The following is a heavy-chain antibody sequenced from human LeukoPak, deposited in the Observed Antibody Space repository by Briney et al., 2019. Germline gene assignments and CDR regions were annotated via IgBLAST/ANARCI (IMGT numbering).Heavy chain of an antibody. CDR3: AKVKQQLDHYYFDY. CDR2: ISYDGSNK. D-gene: IGHD6-13*01. V-gene: IGHV3-30*07. J-gene: IGHJ4*02. CDR1: GFTFSSYA. Sequence: GGSLRLSCAASGFTFSSYAMHWVRQAPGKGLEWVAVISYDGSNKYYADSVKGRFTISRDDSKNTLYLQMNSLRAEDTAVYYCAKVKQQLDHYYFDYWGQGTLVTVSS.